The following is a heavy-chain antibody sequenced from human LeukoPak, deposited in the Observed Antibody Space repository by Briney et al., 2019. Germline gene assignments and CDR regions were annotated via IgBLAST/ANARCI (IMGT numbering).Heavy chain of an antibody. CDR3: AKLHGYNFDY. CDR2: ISTSGTTM. Sequence: LSLTCTVSGGSISSSSYYWGWIRQPPGKGLEWVSYISTSGTTMYYADSVKGRFTISRDNAKNSLYLQMNSLRAEDTAVYYCAKLHGYNFDYWGQGTLVTVSS. J-gene: IGHJ4*02. D-gene: IGHD5-24*01. CDR1: GGSISSSSYY. V-gene: IGHV3-11*04.